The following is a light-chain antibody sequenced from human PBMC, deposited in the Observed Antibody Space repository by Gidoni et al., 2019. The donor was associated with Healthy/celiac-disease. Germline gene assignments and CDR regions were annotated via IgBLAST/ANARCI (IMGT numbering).Light chain of an antibody. CDR1: QSVSSSY. CDR2: GAS. Sequence: ELVLTQSPGTLSLSPGERATLSCRASQSVSSSYLAWYQQKPGQAPRLRIYGASSRATGIPDRFSGSGSGTDFTLTISRLEPEDFAVYYCQQYGSSSWTFXQXTKVEIK. J-gene: IGKJ1*01. V-gene: IGKV3-20*01. CDR3: QQYGSSSWT.